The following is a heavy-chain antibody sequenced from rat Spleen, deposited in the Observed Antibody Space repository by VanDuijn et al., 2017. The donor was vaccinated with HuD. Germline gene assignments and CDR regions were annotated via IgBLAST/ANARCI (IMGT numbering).Heavy chain of an antibody. CDR2: IWTGGST. V-gene: IGHV2-30*01. CDR3: VRVPYYFSGDPNFMDA. CDR1: GFSLTSYH. D-gene: IGHD1-1*01. Sequence: QVQLKESGPGLVKPSETLSLTCTVSGFSLTSYHVSWVRQPPGKGLEWMGVIWTGGSTDYNSALKSRLSISRDTSKSQVFLKMNSLQTEDIATYYCVRVPYYFSGDPNFMDAWGQGVSVTVSS. J-gene: IGHJ4*01.